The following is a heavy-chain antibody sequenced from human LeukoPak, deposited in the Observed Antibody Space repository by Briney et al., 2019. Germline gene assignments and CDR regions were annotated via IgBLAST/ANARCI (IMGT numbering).Heavy chain of an antibody. D-gene: IGHD4-17*01. V-gene: IGHV3-21*01. CDR2: ISSSSSYI. J-gene: IGHJ4*02. CDR1: GFTFSSYS. CDR3: ALGDYGAPFDY. Sequence: KPGGSLRLSCAASGFTFSSYSMNWVRQPPGKGLEGGSSISSSSSYIYYADSVKGRFTISRDHAKNSLYLQTNSLRAEDTAVYYCALGDYGAPFDYWGQGTPVTVSS.